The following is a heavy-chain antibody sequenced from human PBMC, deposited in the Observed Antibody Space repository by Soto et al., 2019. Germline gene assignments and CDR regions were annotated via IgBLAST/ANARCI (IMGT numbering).Heavy chain of an antibody. V-gene: IGHV1-18*01. CDR2: ISAYNGNT. CDR1: GYTFTSYG. J-gene: IGHJ4*02. CDR3: ARDRLLAGGVVLMVYANRLDLDY. D-gene: IGHD2-8*01. Sequence: QVQLVQSGAEVKKPGASVKVSCKASGYTFTSYGISWVRQAPGQGLEWMGWISAYNGNTNYAQKLQGRVTMTTDTSTSTAYRELRSLRSDDTAVYYCARDRLLAGGVVLMVYANRLDLDYWGQGTLVTVSS.